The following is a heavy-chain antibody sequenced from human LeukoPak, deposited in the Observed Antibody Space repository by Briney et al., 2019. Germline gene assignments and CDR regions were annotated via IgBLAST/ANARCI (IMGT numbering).Heavy chain of an antibody. V-gene: IGHV4-59*01. Sequence: PSETLSLTCSVSGGSISSYYWSWIRQPPGKGLEWIGSIYDSGSTNYNPSLRSRVSISVDTSKNQFSLKLTSVTAADTAVYYCARRPDPDYYALGTYNFFGWGYFDNWGEGTLVTVSS. CDR3: ARRPDPDYYALGTYNFFGWGYFDN. CDR1: GGSISSYY. CDR2: IYDSGST. D-gene: IGHD3-10*01. J-gene: IGHJ4*02.